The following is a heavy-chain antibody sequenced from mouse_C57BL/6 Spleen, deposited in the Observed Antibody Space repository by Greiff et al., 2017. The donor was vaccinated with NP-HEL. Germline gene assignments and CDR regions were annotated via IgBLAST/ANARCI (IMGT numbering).Heavy chain of an antibody. CDR2: IYPSDSET. V-gene: IGHV1-61*01. CDR3: ARPLSAGAMDY. Sequence: QVQLQQPGAELVRPGSSVKLTCKASGYTFTSYWMDWVKQRPGQGLEWIGNIYPSDSETHYNQKFKDKATLTVDKSSSTAYMQLSSLTSEDSAVYYCARPLSAGAMDYWGQGTSVTVSS. CDR1: GYTFTSYW. D-gene: IGHD1-1*01. J-gene: IGHJ4*01.